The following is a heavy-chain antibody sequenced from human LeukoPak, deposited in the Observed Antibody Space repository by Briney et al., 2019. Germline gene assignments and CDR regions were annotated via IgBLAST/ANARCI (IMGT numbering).Heavy chain of an antibody. CDR3: ARAQIIAAAGLNWFDP. Sequence: GGSLRLSCAASGLTFSSYSMNWVRQAPGKGLEWVSSISSSSSYIYYADSVKGRFTISRDNAKNSLYLQMNSLRAEDTAVYYCARAQIIAAAGLNWFDPWGQGTLVTVSS. V-gene: IGHV3-21*01. D-gene: IGHD6-13*01. J-gene: IGHJ5*02. CDR1: GLTFSSYS. CDR2: ISSSSSYI.